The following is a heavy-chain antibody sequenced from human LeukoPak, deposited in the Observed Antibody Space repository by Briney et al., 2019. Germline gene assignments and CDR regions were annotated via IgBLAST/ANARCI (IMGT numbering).Heavy chain of an antibody. V-gene: IGHV3-48*03. CDR2: ISSSGSTI. CDR1: GFTFSSYE. J-gene: IGHJ6*03. CDR3: ARINSSSWYYYYYYYYMDV. Sequence: GSLRLSCAASGFTFSSYEMNWVRQAPGKGLEWVSYISSSGSTIYYADSVKGRFTISRDSAKNSLYLQMNSLRAEDTAVYYCARINSSSWYYYYYYYYMDVWGKGTTVTVSS. D-gene: IGHD6-13*01.